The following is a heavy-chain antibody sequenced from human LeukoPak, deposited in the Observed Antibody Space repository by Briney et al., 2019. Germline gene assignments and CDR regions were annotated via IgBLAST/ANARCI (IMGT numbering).Heavy chain of an antibody. Sequence: GSLRLSCAASGFTFGSCAMRWVRQAPGKGLEWVSTISGSGRTTNYADSVKGRFTISRDNSKNTLYLQLDSLRAEDTAVYFCAKATAAAATDYWGQGTLVTVFS. D-gene: IGHD6-13*01. J-gene: IGHJ4*02. CDR3: AKATAAAATDY. CDR2: ISGSGRTT. V-gene: IGHV3-23*01. CDR1: GFTFGSCA.